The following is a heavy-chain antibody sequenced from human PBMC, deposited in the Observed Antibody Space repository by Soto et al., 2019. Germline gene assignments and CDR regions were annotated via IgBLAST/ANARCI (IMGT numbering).Heavy chain of an antibody. Sequence: GASVKVSFKASGYTFTSYGINWVRQATGQGLEWMGWMNPNSGNTGYAQKFQGRVTMTRNTSISTAYMELSSLRSEDTAVYYCARGPPRIVVVPAALPVLFDPWGQGTLVTVSS. CDR1: GYTFTSYG. CDR3: ARGPPRIVVVPAALPVLFDP. D-gene: IGHD2-2*01. V-gene: IGHV1-8*01. CDR2: MNPNSGNT. J-gene: IGHJ5*02.